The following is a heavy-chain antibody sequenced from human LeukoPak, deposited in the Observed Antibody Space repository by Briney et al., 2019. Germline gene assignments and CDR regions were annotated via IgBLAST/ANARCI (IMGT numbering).Heavy chain of an antibody. CDR2: IYYGGST. CDR3: ASGSSVVVADLALDY. Sequence: SETLSLTCTVSGGSISSYYWSWIRQPPGKGLEWIGYIYYGGSTNYNPSLKSRVTISVDTSKNQFSLKLSSVTAADTAVYYCASGSSVVVADLALDYWGQGTLVTVSS. CDR1: GGSISSYY. V-gene: IGHV4-59*01. D-gene: IGHD2-15*01. J-gene: IGHJ4*02.